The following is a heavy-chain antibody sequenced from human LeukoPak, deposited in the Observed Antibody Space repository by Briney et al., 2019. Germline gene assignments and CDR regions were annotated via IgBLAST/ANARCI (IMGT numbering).Heavy chain of an antibody. Sequence: GGFLRLSCATSGFPFSAYDMHWVRQAPGKGLEWVSAFGSAGDTYYPGAVKGRFTISRDYATDSLYLQMNSLRAGDTAVYFCVRGALPGDNWYFDLWGRGTLVTVSS. CDR1: GFPFSAYD. J-gene: IGHJ2*01. CDR2: FGSAGDT. CDR3: VRGALPGDNWYFDL. V-gene: IGHV3-13*01.